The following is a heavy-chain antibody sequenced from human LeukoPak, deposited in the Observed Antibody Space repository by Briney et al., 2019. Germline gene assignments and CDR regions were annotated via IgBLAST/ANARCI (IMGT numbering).Heavy chain of an antibody. CDR2: ISGSGTSP. Sequence: GGSLRLSCAASGFTFSTYAMSWVRQAPGKGLEWVSAISGSGTSPYYADSVKGRFIISRNNSKNTLFLQMNSLRAEDTAVYYCAKCLTGGSCYAAFDFWGQGTLVTVSS. V-gene: IGHV3-23*01. CDR1: GFTFSTYA. D-gene: IGHD2-15*01. J-gene: IGHJ4*02. CDR3: AKCLTGGSCYAAFDF.